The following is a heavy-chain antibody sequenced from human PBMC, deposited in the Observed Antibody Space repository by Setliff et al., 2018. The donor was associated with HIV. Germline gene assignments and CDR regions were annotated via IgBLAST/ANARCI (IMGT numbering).Heavy chain of an antibody. J-gene: IGHJ4*02. D-gene: IGHD6-19*01. CDR1: GGSFSGYY. V-gene: IGHV4-34*01. Sequence: LSLTCAVYGGSFSGYYWSWIRQPPGRGLEWIGEINHSGSTNYNPSLKSRVTISVDTSKNQFSLKLNSVTAADTAVYYCARDSGIAVAGRLGYWGQGTLVTVSS. CDR2: INHSGST. CDR3: ARDSGIAVAGRLGY.